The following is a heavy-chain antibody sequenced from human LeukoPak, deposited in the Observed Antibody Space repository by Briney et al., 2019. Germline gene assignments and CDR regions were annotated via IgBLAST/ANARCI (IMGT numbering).Heavy chain of an antibody. Sequence: PSETLSLTCTVAGGSISSYYWSWIRQPPGKGLEWIGYIYYSGSTNYNPSLKSRVTISVDTSKNQFSLKLSSMTAADTAVYYCARVGRAGATQPFYYWVQGTLVTVSS. CDR2: IYYSGST. J-gene: IGHJ4*02. CDR1: GGSISSYY. D-gene: IGHD1-26*01. CDR3: ARVGRAGATQPFYY. V-gene: IGHV4-59*01.